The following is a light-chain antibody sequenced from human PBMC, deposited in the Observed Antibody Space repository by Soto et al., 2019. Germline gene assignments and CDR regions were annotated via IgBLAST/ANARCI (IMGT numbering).Light chain of an antibody. CDR2: STN. CDR1: TGAVTSGYY. J-gene: IGLJ2*01. Sequence: QTVVTQEPSLTVSPGGTVTLTCASSTGAVTSGYYPNWFQQKPGQAPRALIYSTNNKYSWTPARFSGSLLWGKAALTLSGVQPEDVADYYCLLYYGGQLGVFGGGTKLTVL. CDR3: LLYYGGQLGV. V-gene: IGLV7-43*01.